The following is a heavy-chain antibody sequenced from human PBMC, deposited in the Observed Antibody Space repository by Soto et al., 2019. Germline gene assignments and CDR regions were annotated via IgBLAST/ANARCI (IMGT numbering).Heavy chain of an antibody. Sequence: QPPGKGLEWIGSLYSTGSTYYNPSLKSRVTISVDTSKNQFSLKLSSVTAADTAVYCCARNPYGDDYFDYWGQGILVTVYS. CDR2: LYSTGST. CDR3: ARNPYGDDYFDY. V-gene: IGHV4-39*01. D-gene: IGHD4-17*01. J-gene: IGHJ4*02.